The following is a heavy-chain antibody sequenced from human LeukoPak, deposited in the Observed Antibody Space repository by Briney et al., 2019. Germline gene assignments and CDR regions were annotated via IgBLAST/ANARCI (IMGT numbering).Heavy chain of an antibody. V-gene: IGHV3-9*01. J-gene: IGHJ5*02. Sequence: GGSLRLSCAASGFTFDDYAMPWVRQAPGKGLEWVSGISWNSGSIGYADSVKGRFTISRDNAKNSLYLQMNSLRAEDTALYYCAKDGSDYGDSWFDPWGQGTLVTVSS. CDR1: GFTFDDYA. CDR3: AKDGSDYGDSWFDP. CDR2: ISWNSGSI. D-gene: IGHD4-17*01.